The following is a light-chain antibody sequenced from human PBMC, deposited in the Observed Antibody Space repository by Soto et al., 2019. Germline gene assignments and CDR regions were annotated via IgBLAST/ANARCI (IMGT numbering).Light chain of an antibody. J-gene: IGKJ5*01. CDR1: QSVSSY. V-gene: IGKV3-11*01. Sequence: EIFLTQSPDTLSLSPGERATLSCRASQSVSSYLAWYQQKPGQAPRLLIYDASNRATGIPARFSGSGSGTDLTLTISSLEPEDFAVYYCQQRSNWPPITFGQGTRLEIK. CDR3: QQRSNWPPIT. CDR2: DAS.